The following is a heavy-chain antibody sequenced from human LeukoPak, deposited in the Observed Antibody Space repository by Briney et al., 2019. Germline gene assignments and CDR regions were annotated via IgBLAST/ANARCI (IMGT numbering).Heavy chain of an antibody. D-gene: IGHD3-3*01. CDR1: GNSLSELS. J-gene: IGHJ4*02. V-gene: IGHV1-24*01. Sequence: ASVTVSCKVSGNSLSELSIPWVRQAPCKGLECMGGFDPEEAKMVYAQNFQGRVTMTEDTSTQTAYMELSGLTSDDTAVYYCTTRSGDFWSGFENWGQGSLVTVSS. CDR2: FDPEEAKM. CDR3: TTRSGDFWSGFEN.